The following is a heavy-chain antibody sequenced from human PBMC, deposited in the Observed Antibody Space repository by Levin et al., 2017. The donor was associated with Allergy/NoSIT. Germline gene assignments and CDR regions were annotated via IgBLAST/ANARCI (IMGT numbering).Heavy chain of an antibody. V-gene: IGHV3-30*18. D-gene: IGHD3-22*01. CDR1: GFTFSSYG. J-gene: IGHJ4*02. Sequence: TGGSLRLSCAASGFTFSSYGMHWVRQAPGKGLEWVAVISYDGSNKYYADSVKGRFTISRDNSKNTLYLQMNSLRAEDTAVYYCAKGYYDSSGYVSVFDYWGQGTLVTVSS. CDR2: ISYDGSNK. CDR3: AKGYYDSSGYVSVFDY.